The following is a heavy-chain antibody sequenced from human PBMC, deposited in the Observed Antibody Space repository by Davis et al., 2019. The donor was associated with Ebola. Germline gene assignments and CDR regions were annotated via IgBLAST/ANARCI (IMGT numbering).Heavy chain of an antibody. CDR2: IKSKTDGGTT. CDR1: GFTFSNAW. J-gene: IGHJ6*02. Sequence: GESLKISCAASGFTFSNAWMNWVRQAPGKGLEWVGRIKSKTDGGTTDYAAPVKGRFTIPREDSKNTLFLQMNSLKTEDTAVYYCSTRTSSGWKLYGMDVWGQGTTVTVSS. CDR3: STRTSSGWKLYGMDV. V-gene: IGHV3-15*07. D-gene: IGHD6-19*01.